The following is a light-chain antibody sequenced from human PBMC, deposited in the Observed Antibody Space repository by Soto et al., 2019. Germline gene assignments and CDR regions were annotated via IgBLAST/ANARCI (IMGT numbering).Light chain of an antibody. CDR1: QNVDSNY. V-gene: IGKV3-20*01. CDR3: QQYGSLSWT. J-gene: IGKJ1*01. CDR2: GAS. Sequence: EIGWTQSPGTLALSPGERATLSCRASQNVDSNYLAWYQQKPGQAPGLIILGASGRATGIPDRFSGSGSGTDFTLTISRLEPEDFAVYYCQQYGSLSWTFGQGTKV.